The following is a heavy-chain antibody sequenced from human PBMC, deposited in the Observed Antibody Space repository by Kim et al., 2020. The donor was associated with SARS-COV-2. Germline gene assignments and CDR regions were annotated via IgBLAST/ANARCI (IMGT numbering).Heavy chain of an antibody. CDR1: GYSFSNYG. CDR3: APYYDSNSYRGQWD. Sequence: ASVKVSCKSSGYSFSNYGLVWARQAPGQGLEWMGWISSNSGHTKYAQNVQGRVTLTTDTSTNTGYMELSSLRSDDTAVYYCAPYYDSNSYRGQWDWGQGNTVTVSS. V-gene: IGHV1-18*01. J-gene: IGHJ6*02. CDR2: ISSNSGHT. D-gene: IGHD3-16*01.